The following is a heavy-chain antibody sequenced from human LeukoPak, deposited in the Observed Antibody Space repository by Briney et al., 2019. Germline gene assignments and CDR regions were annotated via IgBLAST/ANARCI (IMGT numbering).Heavy chain of an antibody. Sequence: GGSLRLSCAASGFTFSVSAIHWVRQASGKGLEWVGRIKTKADNYATAYDASVKGRFTISRDDSKNTAYLQMNSLKIEDTAVYYCTTAPPQIVDWGQGTLVTVSS. D-gene: IGHD2-15*01. CDR2: IKTKADNYAT. J-gene: IGHJ4*02. CDR3: TTAPPQIVD. CDR1: GFTFSVSA. V-gene: IGHV3-73*01.